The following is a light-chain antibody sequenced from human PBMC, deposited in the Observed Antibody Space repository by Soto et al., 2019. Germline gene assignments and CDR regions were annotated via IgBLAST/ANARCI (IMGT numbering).Light chain of an antibody. Sequence: DIHMTQFPSSLSASVGDRVTITCRASQTIRTYLNWFQQKPGKAPELLIYAASSLQTGVPPRFSGSVSGAEFSLTISSLQPEDSATYYCQQTYNVPQTYGPGTKVEIK. J-gene: IGKJ1*01. CDR3: QQTYNVPQT. CDR1: QTIRTY. CDR2: AAS. V-gene: IGKV1-39*01.